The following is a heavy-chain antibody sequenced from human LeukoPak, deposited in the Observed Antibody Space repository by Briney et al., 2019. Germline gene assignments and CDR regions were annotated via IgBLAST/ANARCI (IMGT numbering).Heavy chain of an antibody. D-gene: IGHD3-10*01. J-gene: IGHJ4*02. Sequence: GGSLRLSCVGSRFTLLDHAIHSVRQAPGKGLECVSRICWSSRRIDYADSVKGRFTSSIDNAKNSLYLQMNSLRAEDTAVYYCAQPHYGSGSYYKVGYFDHWGQGTLVTVSS. CDR2: ICWSSRRI. CDR1: RFTLLDHA. CDR3: AQPHYGSGSYYKVGYFDH. V-gene: IGHV3-9*01.